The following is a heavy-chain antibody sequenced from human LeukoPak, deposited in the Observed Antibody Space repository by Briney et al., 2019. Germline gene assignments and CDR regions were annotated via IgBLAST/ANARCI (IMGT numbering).Heavy chain of an antibody. J-gene: IGHJ5*02. CDR2: INPNSGGT. CDR3: ARLSLWSGYYLFDP. CDR1: GYTFTGYF. Sequence: ASVNVSCTTSGYTFTGYFMHWVRQAPGQGLEWMGWINPNSGGTNYAQKFQGMVTMTRDTSISTAYMELSRLRSDDTAVYYCARLSLWSGYYLFDPWGQGTLVTVSS. V-gene: IGHV1-2*02. D-gene: IGHD3-3*01.